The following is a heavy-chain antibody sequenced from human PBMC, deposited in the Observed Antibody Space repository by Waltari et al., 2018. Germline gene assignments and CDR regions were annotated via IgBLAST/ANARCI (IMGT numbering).Heavy chain of an antibody. J-gene: IGHJ6*02. V-gene: IGHV4-59*01. Sequence: QVQLQESGPGLVKPSETLSLTCTVSGGSISSYYWSWIRPPPGKGLEGIGYIYYSGSTNYNPSLKSRVTISVDTSKNQFSLKLSSVTAADTAVYYCARDRGGEGYCSGGSCWNYYGMDVWGQGTTVTVSS. CDR3: ARDRGGEGYCSGGSCWNYYGMDV. CDR2: IYYSGST. CDR1: GGSISSYY. D-gene: IGHD2-15*01.